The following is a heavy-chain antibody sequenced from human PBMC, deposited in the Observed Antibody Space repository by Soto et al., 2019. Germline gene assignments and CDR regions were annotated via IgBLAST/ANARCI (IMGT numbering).Heavy chain of an antibody. CDR3: AREKVPRLSSSWYEGGFDY. D-gene: IGHD6-13*01. CDR1: VGTFSSYA. CDR2: IIPIFGTA. Sequence: QVQLVQSGAEVKKPGSSVKVSCKASVGTFSSYAISWVRQAPGQGLEGMGGIIPIFGTANYAQKFQGRVTITAVESTSKASMALSSLRSEDTAVYYCAREKVPRLSSSWYEGGFDYWGQGTLVTVSS. J-gene: IGHJ4*02. V-gene: IGHV1-69*01.